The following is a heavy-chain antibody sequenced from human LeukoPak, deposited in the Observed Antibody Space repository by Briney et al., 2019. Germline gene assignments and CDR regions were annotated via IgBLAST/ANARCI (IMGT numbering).Heavy chain of an antibody. Sequence: PSETLPLTCTFSGGSSRSYSWSWIRQPSANGPDPIGEINHSGRANYSPSLQSRVTISIDTSKNQFSLILNSVTAADTSVYFCARFDPGLGWAFDYWGQGTLVTVSS. J-gene: IGHJ4*02. CDR1: GGSSRSYS. D-gene: IGHD3-16*01. CDR2: INHSGRA. V-gene: IGHV4-34*01. CDR3: ARFDPGLGWAFDY.